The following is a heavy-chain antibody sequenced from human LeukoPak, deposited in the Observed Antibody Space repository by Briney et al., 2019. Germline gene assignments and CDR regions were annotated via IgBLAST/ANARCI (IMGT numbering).Heavy chain of an antibody. J-gene: IGHJ5*02. CDR2: IIPIFGTA. CDR1: GGTFSSYA. CDR3: ARETTGTTSWFDP. D-gene: IGHD1-7*01. Sequence: ASVKVSCKASGGTFSSYAISWVRQAPGQGLEWMGGIIPIFGTANYAQKFQGGVTITADESTSTAYMELSSLRSEDTAVYYCARETTGTTSWFDPWGQGTLVTVSS. V-gene: IGHV1-69*13.